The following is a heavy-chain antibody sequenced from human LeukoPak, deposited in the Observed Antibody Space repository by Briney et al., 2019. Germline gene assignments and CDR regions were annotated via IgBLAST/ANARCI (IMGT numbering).Heavy chain of an antibody. CDR2: IYYSGST. Sequence: SHTLSLTCPVSCGSITSYYSSWIRQPPGKGLEWIGYIYYSGSTNYNPSLKTRVTISVDTSKNQFSLKMSSVTAADTDVYYCERRYYYDSSGYQNAFDIWGQGTMVTVSS. V-gene: IGHV4-59*08. CDR3: ERRYYYDSSGYQNAFDI. CDR1: CGSITSYY. J-gene: IGHJ3*02. D-gene: IGHD3-22*01.